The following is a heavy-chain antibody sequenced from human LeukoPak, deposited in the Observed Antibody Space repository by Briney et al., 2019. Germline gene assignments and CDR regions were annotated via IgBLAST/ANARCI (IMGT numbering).Heavy chain of an antibody. V-gene: IGHV4-59*01. D-gene: IGHD5-18*01. CDR1: GGSISSYY. CDR3: ARGWKYRNGYTVTELGSGYFDY. CDR2: IYHSGST. Sequence: SETLSLTCTVSGGSISSYYWSWIRQPPGKGLEWIGEIYHSGSTNYNPSLKSRVTISVDKSKNQFSLKLSSVTAADAAVYYCARGWKYRNGYTVTELGSGYFDYWGQGTLVTVSS. J-gene: IGHJ4*02.